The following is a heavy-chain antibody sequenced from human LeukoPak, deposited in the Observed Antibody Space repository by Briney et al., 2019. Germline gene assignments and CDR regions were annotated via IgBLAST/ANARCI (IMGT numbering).Heavy chain of an antibody. CDR2: ICGSDDII. CDR3: AKDRSWINVVCHGYSDY. Sequence: GGSLRLSCAASVFIFSIYDMRWVRQAPGKAMEWVLTICGSDDIIYDADSVKGWFTISRDNSKNTVYLQMNSLRAENTGVYYCAKDRSWINVVCHGYSDYGGQGTL. D-gene: IGHD2-8*01. CDR1: VFIFSIYD. V-gene: IGHV3-23*01. J-gene: IGHJ4*02.